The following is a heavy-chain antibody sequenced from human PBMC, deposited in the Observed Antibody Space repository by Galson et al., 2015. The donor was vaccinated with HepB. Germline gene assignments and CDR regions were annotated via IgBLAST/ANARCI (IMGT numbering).Heavy chain of an antibody. CDR2: INDYNGYT. Sequence: SVKVSCKASGYTFISYGISWVRQAPGQGLEWMGWINDYNGYTNYAQKVQGRVTMTTDTSTSTAYMELRSLRSDDTAVYYCARDQSYFDSSGYYFALPNFDYWGQGTLVTVSS. J-gene: IGHJ4*02. CDR3: ARDQSYFDSSGYYFALPNFDY. CDR1: GYTFISYG. V-gene: IGHV1-18*01. D-gene: IGHD3-22*01.